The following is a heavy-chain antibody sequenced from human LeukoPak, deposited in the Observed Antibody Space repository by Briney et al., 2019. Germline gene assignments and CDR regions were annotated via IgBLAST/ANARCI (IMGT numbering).Heavy chain of an antibody. Sequence: SETLSLTXTVSGGSISSYYWSWIRQPPGKGLEWIGYIYYSGSTNYNPSLKSRVTISVDTSKNQFSLKLSSVTAADTAVYYCARFRDYGDYGYWGQGTLVTVSS. CDR2: IYYSGST. J-gene: IGHJ4*02. D-gene: IGHD4-17*01. V-gene: IGHV4-59*01. CDR3: ARFRDYGDYGY. CDR1: GGSISSYY.